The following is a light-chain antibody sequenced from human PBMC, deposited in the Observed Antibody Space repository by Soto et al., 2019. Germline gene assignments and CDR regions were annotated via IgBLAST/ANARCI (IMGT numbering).Light chain of an antibody. V-gene: IGKV3-15*01. CDR3: QQYNNWPPWT. Sequence: EIVMTQSPATLSVSPGERATLSCRASQSVSSNLAWYQQKPGQAPRLLIYGASTRATGIPARCSGSGSGTEFTLTISSLQSEDFAVYCCQQYNNWPPWTFGQGTKVEIK. CDR2: GAS. J-gene: IGKJ1*01. CDR1: QSVSSN.